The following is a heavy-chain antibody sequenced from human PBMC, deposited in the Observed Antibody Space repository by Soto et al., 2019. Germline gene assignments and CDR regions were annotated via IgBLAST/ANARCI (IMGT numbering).Heavy chain of an antibody. V-gene: IGHV1-69*02. D-gene: IGHD3-22*01. CDR3: ARAQGYYDSSGLYYFDY. J-gene: IGHJ4*02. CDR1: GGTFSSYT. CDR2: IIPILGIA. Sequence: SVKVSCKASGGTFSSYTISWVPPAPGQGLEWMGRIIPILGIANYAQKFQGRVTITADKSTSTAYMELSSLRSEDTAVYYCARAQGYYDSSGLYYFDYWGQGTLVTVSS.